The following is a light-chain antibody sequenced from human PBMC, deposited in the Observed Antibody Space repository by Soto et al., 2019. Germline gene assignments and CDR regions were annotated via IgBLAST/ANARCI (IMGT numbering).Light chain of an antibody. CDR2: DAS. Sequence: IQLTQSPSSLSASVGDIVTSTCLASQGISSYLGWYQQKPGKAPNLLIYDASTLHSGVPSRFSGGGSGTDFTRTNSSLLPKEFATYHCQQVNVYPSTLGGGT. CDR1: QGISSY. J-gene: IGKJ4*01. CDR3: QQVNVYPST. V-gene: IGKV1-9*01.